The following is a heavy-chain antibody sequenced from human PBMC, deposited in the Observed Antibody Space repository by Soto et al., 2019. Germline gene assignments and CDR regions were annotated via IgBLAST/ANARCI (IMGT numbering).Heavy chain of an antibody. Sequence: QVQLVQSGAEVKKPGASVKVSCRASGYTFTSYGISWVRQAPGQGLEWMGWISTYNGDTNYAPKLQGRXXMXTXXATSTAYIELRSLISDDTAVYYCARDRDVESYYYYWGKGTLVTVSS. CDR2: ISTYNGDT. D-gene: IGHD3-10*02. J-gene: IGHJ4*02. V-gene: IGHV1-18*01. CDR3: ARDRDVESYYYY. CDR1: GYTFTSYG.